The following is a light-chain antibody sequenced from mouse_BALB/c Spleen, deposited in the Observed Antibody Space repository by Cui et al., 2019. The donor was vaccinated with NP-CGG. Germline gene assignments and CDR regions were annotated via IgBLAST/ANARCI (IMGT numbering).Light chain of an antibody. V-gene: IGLV1*01. CDR2: GTN. CDR3: ALWYSNHWL. CDR1: TGAVTTNNY. Sequence: QTVVTQESALTTSPGETVTLTCRSSTGAVTTNNYANWVQEKPDHLFTGLIGGTNNRAPGVPARFSGSLIGDKAALTITGGQTEDEAIYFCALWYSNHWLFGGGTKLTVL. J-gene: IGLJ1*01.